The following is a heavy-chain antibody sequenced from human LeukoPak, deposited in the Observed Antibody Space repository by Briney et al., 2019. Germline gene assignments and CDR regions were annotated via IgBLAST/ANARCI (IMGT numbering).Heavy chain of an antibody. D-gene: IGHD5-18*01. CDR2: IYYSGST. CDR1: GFSLSTSGMC. Sequence: SGPALVKPTQTLTLTCTFSGFSLSTSGMCVSWIRQPPGKGLEWIGYIYYSGSTNYTPSLKSRVTIAVDTSKNQFSLKLSSLTAADTAVYYCARHRAGGYSYGFVGYYFDYWGQGTLVTVSS. V-gene: IGHV4-61*08. J-gene: IGHJ4*02. CDR3: ARHRAGGYSYGFVGYYFDY.